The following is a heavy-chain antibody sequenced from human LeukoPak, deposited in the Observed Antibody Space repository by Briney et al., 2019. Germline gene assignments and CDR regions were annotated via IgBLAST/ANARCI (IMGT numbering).Heavy chain of an antibody. CDR2: IYPGDSDT. J-gene: IGHJ6*03. CDR1: GYSFTSYW. D-gene: IGHD2-2*01. V-gene: IGHV5-51*01. CDR3: ARQSRGYCSSTSCYERYYYYMDV. Sequence: GESLKISCKGSGYSFTSYWIGWVRQMPGKGLEWMGIIYPGDSDTRYSPSFQGQVTISADKSISTAYLQWSSLKASDTAMYYCARQSRGYCSSTSCYERYYYYMDVWGKGTTVTISS.